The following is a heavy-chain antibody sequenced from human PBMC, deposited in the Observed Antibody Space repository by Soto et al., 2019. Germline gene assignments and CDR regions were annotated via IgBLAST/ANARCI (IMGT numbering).Heavy chain of an antibody. D-gene: IGHD2-15*01. V-gene: IGHV4-34*01. Sequence: TSETLSLTCAVYGGSFSGYYWSWIRQPPGKGLEWIGEINHSGSTNYNPSLKSRVTISVDTSKNQFSLKLSSVTAADTAVYYCARGRTKYCSGGSCYLGQYYYYMGVWGKGTTVTVSS. J-gene: IGHJ6*03. CDR3: ARGRTKYCSGGSCYLGQYYYYMGV. CDR1: GGSFSGYY. CDR2: INHSGST.